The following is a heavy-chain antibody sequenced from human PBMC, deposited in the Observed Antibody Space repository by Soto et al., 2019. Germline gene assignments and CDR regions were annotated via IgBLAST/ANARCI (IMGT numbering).Heavy chain of an antibody. V-gene: IGHV4-59*08. J-gene: IGHJ3*02. CDR3: ARACIAAAGDDAFDI. CDR2: IYYSGST. CDR1: GGSISSYY. D-gene: IGHD6-13*01. Sequence: SETLSLTCTVSGGSISSYYWSWIRQPPGKGLEWIGYIYYSGSTNYNPSLKSRVTISVDTSKNQFSLKLSSVTAADTAVYYCARACIAAAGDDAFDIWGQGTMVTVSS.